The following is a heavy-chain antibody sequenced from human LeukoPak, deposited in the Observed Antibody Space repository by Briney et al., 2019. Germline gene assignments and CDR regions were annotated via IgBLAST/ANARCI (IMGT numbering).Heavy chain of an antibody. CDR1: GFTFSSYE. Sequence: GGSLRLSCAASGFTFSSYEMNWVRQAPGKGLEWVSYISSSGSTIYYADSVKGRFTISRDNAKNSLYLQMNSLRAEDTAVYYCASSQRYSNWFDPWGQGTLVTVSS. CDR3: ASSQRYSNWFDP. CDR2: ISSSGSTI. V-gene: IGHV3-48*03. J-gene: IGHJ5*02. D-gene: IGHD6-25*01.